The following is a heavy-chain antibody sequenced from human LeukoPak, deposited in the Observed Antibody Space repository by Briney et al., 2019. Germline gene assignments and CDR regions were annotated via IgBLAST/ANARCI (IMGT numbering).Heavy chain of an antibody. V-gene: IGHV4-59*01. Sequence: SETLSLTCSVSGGSISNNYWSWIRQPPGKGLEWIGYIYYSGSTDYNPSLKSRVIISVDMSKNQFSLKLSSVTAADTAVYYCARGGWSLDYWGQGTLVTVSS. CDR3: ARGGWSLDY. J-gene: IGHJ4*02. D-gene: IGHD6-19*01. CDR2: IYYSGST. CDR1: GGSISNNY.